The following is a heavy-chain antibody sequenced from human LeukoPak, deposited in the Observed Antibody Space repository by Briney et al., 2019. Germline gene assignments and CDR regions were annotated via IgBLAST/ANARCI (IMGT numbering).Heavy chain of an antibody. J-gene: IGHJ5*02. CDR2: INHSGST. CDR1: GGSFSGYY. V-gene: IGHV4-34*01. CDR3: ARHSSHYDYVWGSYSDWFDP. Sequence: PSETLSLTCAVYGGSFSGYYWSWIRQPPGKGLEWIGEINHSGSTNYNPSLKSRVTISVDTSKNQFSLKLSSVTAADTAVYYCARHSSHYDYVWGSYSDWFDPWGQGTLVTVSS. D-gene: IGHD3-16*01.